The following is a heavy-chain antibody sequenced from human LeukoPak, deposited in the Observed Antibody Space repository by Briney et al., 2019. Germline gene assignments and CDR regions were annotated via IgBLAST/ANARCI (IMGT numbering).Heavy chain of an antibody. CDR2: IKQDGSEK. CDR3: ARVLGIRGCSSTSCYSDYFDY. V-gene: IGHV3-7*01. Sequence: GGSLRLSCAASGFTFSSYWMSWVRQAPGKGLEWVANIKQDGSEKYYVDSVKGRFTISRDNAKNSLYLQMNSLRAEDTAVYYCARVLGIRGCSSTSCYSDYFDYWGQGTLVTVSS. D-gene: IGHD2-2*01. J-gene: IGHJ4*02. CDR1: GFTFSSYW.